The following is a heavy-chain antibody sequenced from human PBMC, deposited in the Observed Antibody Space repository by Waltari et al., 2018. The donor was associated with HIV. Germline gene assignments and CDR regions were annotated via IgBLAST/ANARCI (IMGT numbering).Heavy chain of an antibody. CDR3: AREAVTTNYYCDN. CDR1: GFTFNNYI. Sequence: VQLVESGGGVVQPGRSLRLSCTGSGFTFNNYILHWVRQAPGKGLEWIALISNDGSDKDYADSLRGRFTISRDNSKNTLFLQMDSLRIEDTALYYCAREAVTTNYYCDNWGQGTLVTVSS. J-gene: IGHJ4*02. V-gene: IGHV3-30*04. D-gene: IGHD1-1*01. CDR2: ISNDGSDK.